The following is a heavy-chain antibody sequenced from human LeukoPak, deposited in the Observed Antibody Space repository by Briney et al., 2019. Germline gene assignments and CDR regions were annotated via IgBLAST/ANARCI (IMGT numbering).Heavy chain of an antibody. J-gene: IGHJ6*03. V-gene: IGHV3-30*02. Sequence: QTGGSLRLSCAASGFTFSSYGMHWVRQAPGKGLEWVAFIRYDGSNKYYADSVKGRFTISRDNAKNSLYLQMNSLRAEDTAVYYCARVIVFRGYMDVWGKGTTVTVSS. CDR3: ARVIVFRGYMDV. CDR2: IRYDGSNK. CDR1: GFTFSSYG. D-gene: IGHD1-26*01.